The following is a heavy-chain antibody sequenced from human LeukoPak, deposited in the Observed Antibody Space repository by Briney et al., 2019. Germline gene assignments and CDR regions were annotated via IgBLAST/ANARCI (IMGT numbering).Heavy chain of an antibody. CDR2: IYTSGST. CDR1: GGSISSYY. V-gene: IGHV4-4*07. Sequence: SETLSLTCTVSGGSISSYYWSWIRRPAGKGLEWIGRIYTSGSTNYNPSLKSRVTMSVDTSKNQFSLKLSSVTAADTAVYYCARCRGYGDYNYFDYWGQGTLVTVSS. J-gene: IGHJ4*02. D-gene: IGHD4-17*01. CDR3: ARCRGYGDYNYFDY.